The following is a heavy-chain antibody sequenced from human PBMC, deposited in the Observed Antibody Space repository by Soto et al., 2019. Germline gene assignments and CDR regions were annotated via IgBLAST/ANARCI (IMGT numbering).Heavy chain of an antibody. D-gene: IGHD3-9*01. CDR3: VRGPRLGYYDILTGYYISGDYYYYMYV. J-gene: IGHJ6*03. CDR1: GYTFTSYD. Sequence: GASVKVSCKASGYTFTSYDINWVRQATGQGLEWMGWMNPNSGNTGYAQKFQGRVTMTRNTSISTAYMELSSLRSEDTAVHYCVRGPRLGYYDILTGYYISGDYYYYMYVWGKGTTVTVSS. CDR2: MNPNSGNT. V-gene: IGHV1-8*01.